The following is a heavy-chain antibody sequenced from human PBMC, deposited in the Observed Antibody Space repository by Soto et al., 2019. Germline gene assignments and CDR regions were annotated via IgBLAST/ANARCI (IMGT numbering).Heavy chain of an antibody. CDR1: VFTFSSYS. CDR3: AGNPVATTDAFDI. D-gene: IGHD5-12*01. Sequence: GGTLRLSFAASVFTFSSYSMNWVRPAPGKGLEWVTSISNSSRYIYYADSVKGRFTITRDNAKNSLYLQMNSLRADFTAVYYCAGNPVATTDAFDIWGQGTMLTVSS. J-gene: IGHJ3*02. V-gene: IGHV3-21*01. CDR2: ISNSSRYI.